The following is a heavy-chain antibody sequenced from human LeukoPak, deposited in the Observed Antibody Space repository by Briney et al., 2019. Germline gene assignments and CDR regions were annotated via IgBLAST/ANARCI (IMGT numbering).Heavy chain of an antibody. Sequence: GGSLRLSCAASGFTFSTYGMDWVRQAPGKGLEWVSGISPSGDITYYADSVMGRFSISRDNPKSTVSLQMSSLRAEDTALYYCVRDLHWGGFDVWGQGTMVTVSS. CDR1: GFTFSTYG. CDR2: ISPSGDIT. J-gene: IGHJ3*01. D-gene: IGHD7-27*01. CDR3: VRDLHWGGFDV. V-gene: IGHV3-23*01.